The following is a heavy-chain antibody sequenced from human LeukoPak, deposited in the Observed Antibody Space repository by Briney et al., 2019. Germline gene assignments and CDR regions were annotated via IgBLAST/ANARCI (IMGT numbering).Heavy chain of an antibody. CDR3: ARVQVWSYYYFDY. Sequence: SQTLSLTCTVSGGSISSGGYSWSWIRQPAGKGLEWIGRIYTSGSTNYNPSLKSRVTISVDTSKNQFSLKLRSVTAADTAVYYCARVQVWSYYYFDYWGQGTLVTVSS. D-gene: IGHD1-26*01. J-gene: IGHJ4*02. CDR1: GGSISSGGYS. V-gene: IGHV4-61*02. CDR2: IYTSGST.